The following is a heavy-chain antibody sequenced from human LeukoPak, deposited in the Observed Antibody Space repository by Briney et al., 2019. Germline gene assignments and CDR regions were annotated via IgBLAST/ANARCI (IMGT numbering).Heavy chain of an antibody. CDR1: GGSISSYY. CDR2: IYYSGGT. CDR3: ARVVVVAAKGTAFDY. V-gene: IGHV4-59*08. J-gene: IGHJ4*02. D-gene: IGHD2-15*01. Sequence: SETLSLTCTVSGGSISSYYWSWIRQPPGKGLEWIGYIYYSGGTNYNPSLKSRVTISVDTSKNQFSPKLSSVTAADTAVYYCARVVVVAAKGTAFDYWGQGTLVTVSS.